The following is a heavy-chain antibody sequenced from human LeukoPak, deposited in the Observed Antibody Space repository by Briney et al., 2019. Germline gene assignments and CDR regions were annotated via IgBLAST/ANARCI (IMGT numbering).Heavy chain of an antibody. Sequence: GGSLRLSCAASGFTFSSYAMSWVRQAPGKGLEWVSAISGSGGSTYYADSVKGRFTISRDNSKNTLYLQMNSLRAEDTAVYYCAKDTYDYGDYEAADYWGQGTLVTVSS. CDR2: ISGSGGST. CDR3: AKDTYDYGDYEAADY. CDR1: GFTFSSYA. J-gene: IGHJ4*02. D-gene: IGHD4-17*01. V-gene: IGHV3-23*01.